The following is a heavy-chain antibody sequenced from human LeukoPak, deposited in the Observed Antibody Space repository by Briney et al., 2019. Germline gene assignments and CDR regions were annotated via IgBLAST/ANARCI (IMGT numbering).Heavy chain of an antibody. CDR2: IWSDGSNK. CDR3: ARARSSTFSYSHY. V-gene: IGHV3-33*01. J-gene: IGHJ4*02. Sequence: PGGSLRLSCAASGFTFSYYGKHWVRQAPGKGLEWLAVIWSDGSNKYYADSAKGRFTISRDNSKNTLYLEMNSLRAEDTAVYFCARARSSTFSYSHYWGQGTLVTVSS. CDR1: GFTFSYYG. D-gene: IGHD2-21*01.